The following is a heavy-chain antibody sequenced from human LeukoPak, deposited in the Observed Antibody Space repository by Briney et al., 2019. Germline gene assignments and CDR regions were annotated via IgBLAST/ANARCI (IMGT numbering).Heavy chain of an antibody. Sequence: GASVKISCKASGYTFTDYYMHWVQQAPGKGLEWMGRVDPEDGETIYAEKFQGRVTITADTSTDTAYMELSSLRSEDTAVYYCATWECSSTSCYDEGWFDPWGQGTLATVSS. J-gene: IGHJ5*02. V-gene: IGHV1-69-2*01. D-gene: IGHD2-2*01. CDR3: ATWECSSTSCYDEGWFDP. CDR2: VDPEDGET. CDR1: GYTFTDYY.